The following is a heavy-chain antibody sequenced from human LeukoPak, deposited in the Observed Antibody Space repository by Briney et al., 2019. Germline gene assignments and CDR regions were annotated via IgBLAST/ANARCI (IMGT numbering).Heavy chain of an antibody. Sequence: GGSLRLSCAASGFTFSSYSMNWVRQAPEKGLEWVSYISSSSSTIYYADSVKGRSTISRDNAKNSLYLQMNSLRAEDTAVYYCAREGSSSTREFDYWGQGTLVTVSS. CDR2: ISSSSSTI. V-gene: IGHV3-48*01. D-gene: IGHD6-6*01. J-gene: IGHJ4*02. CDR3: AREGSSSTREFDY. CDR1: GFTFSSYS.